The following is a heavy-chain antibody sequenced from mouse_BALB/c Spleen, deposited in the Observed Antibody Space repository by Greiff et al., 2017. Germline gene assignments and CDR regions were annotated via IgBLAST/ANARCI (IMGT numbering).Heavy chain of an antibody. V-gene: IGHV5-6-4*01. CDR2: ISSGGSYT. D-gene: IGHD1-1*01. Sequence: EVNVVESGGGLVKPGGSLKLSCAASGFTFSSYTMSWVRQTPEKRLEWVATISSGGSYTYYPDSVKGRFTISRDNAKNTLYLQMSSLKSEDTAMYYCTRGTTVVAYYFDYWGQGTTLTVSS. CDR1: GFTFSSYT. CDR3: TRGTTVVAYYFDY. J-gene: IGHJ2*01.